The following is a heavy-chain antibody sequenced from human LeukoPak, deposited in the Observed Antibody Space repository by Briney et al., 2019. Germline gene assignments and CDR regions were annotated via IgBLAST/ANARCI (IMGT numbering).Heavy chain of an antibody. Sequence: ASVKVSCKASGYTFTSYDINWVRQATGQGLEWMGWMNPNSGNTGYVQKFQGRVTMTRNTSISTAYMELSGLRSEDTAVYYCARDRSIAARPAPGWFDPWGQGTLVTVSS. J-gene: IGHJ5*02. V-gene: IGHV1-8*01. D-gene: IGHD6-6*01. CDR3: ARDRSIAARPAPGWFDP. CDR1: GYTFTSYD. CDR2: MNPNSGNT.